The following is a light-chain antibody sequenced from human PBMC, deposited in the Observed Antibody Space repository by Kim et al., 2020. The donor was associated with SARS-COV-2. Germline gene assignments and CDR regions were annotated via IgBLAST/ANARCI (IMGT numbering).Light chain of an antibody. CDR2: RDN. Sequence: VSVARGQTARITCGGNNIGGKNVHWYQQKPGQAPVLVIYRDNNRPSGIPERFSGSNSGRTATLTISGAQAGDEADYYCQVWDSSTIFGGGTQLTVL. J-gene: IGLJ7*01. V-gene: IGLV3-9*01. CDR3: QVWDSSTI. CDR1: NIGGKN.